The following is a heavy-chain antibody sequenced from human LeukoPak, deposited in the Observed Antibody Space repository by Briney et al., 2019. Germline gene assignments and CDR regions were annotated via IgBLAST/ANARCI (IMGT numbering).Heavy chain of an antibody. CDR3: ARETMLAGFASGLGFNY. V-gene: IGHV4-59*01. CDR2: IHGSGNT. Sequence: SETLSLTCTVSGASISSWYWSWIRQPPGKGLEWIGNIHGSGNTNYNPSLKSRLSMSLDTSRNQSSLNLTSVTAADTATYYCARETMLAGFASGLGFNYWGQGILVIVSS. CDR1: GASISSWY. D-gene: IGHD6-19*01. J-gene: IGHJ4*02.